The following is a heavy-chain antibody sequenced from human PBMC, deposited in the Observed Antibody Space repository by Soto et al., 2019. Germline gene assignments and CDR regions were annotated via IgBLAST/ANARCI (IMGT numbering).Heavy chain of an antibody. CDR1: GFTFGSYW. J-gene: IGHJ6*02. V-gene: IGHV3-74*01. Sequence: EVQLVESGGGLVQPRGSLRVSCAASGFTFGSYWMNWVRQAPGKGLVRVSRIDSDGSSTTYADSVKGRFSTSRDNAKNTLYLQLSSLRVEDTAVYYCARGRPYGMDVWGQWTRVTVSS. CDR3: ARGRPYGMDV. CDR2: IDSDGSST.